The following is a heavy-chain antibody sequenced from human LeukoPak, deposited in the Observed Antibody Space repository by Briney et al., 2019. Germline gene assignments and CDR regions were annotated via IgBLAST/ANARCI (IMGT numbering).Heavy chain of an antibody. CDR2: LSGSSRST. V-gene: IGHV3-23*01. J-gene: IGHJ4*02. CDR1: GFTFSNYA. D-gene: IGHD3-16*02. Sequence: PGGSLRLSCAASGFTFSNYAMSWVRQAPGRRLEWVSGLSGSSRSTFYAESVRGRFSISRDNSKNTLYLQMNSLGAEDTALYYCAKSYPYGELHRGHFETWGQGTPVTVSS. CDR3: AKSYPYGELHRGHFET.